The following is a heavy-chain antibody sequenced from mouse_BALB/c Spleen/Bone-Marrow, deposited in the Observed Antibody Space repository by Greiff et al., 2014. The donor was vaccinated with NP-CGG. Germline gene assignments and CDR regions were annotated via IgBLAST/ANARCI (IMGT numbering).Heavy chain of an antibody. CDR1: GYTFTGYW. V-gene: IGHV1S81*02. D-gene: IGHD1-1*01. CDR3: ARLIYGSSYIVDF. J-gene: IGHJ4*01. Sequence: VHLVEPGAELVKPGASVKLSCKASGYTFTGYWMHWVKQRHGQGLEWIGEINLSYGRTNYNEKFKSMATLTVDKSSSTAYMQVSSLTSEESAVFYCARLIYGSSYIVDFWGQGTSVTVSS. CDR2: INLSYGRT.